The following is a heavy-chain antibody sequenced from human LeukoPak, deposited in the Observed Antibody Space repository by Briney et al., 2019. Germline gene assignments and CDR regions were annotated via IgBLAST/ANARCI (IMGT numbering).Heavy chain of an antibody. CDR1: GFTFSSYW. Sequence: GGSLRLSCAASGFTFSSYWMNWVRQAPGKGLEWVANIKHDGGETYYVDSVKGRFTIFRDNATNSLFLQMDSLRAEDTAVYYCARDRYDFWSAYRYYIDVWGKGTTVTVSS. CDR2: IKHDGGET. J-gene: IGHJ6*03. V-gene: IGHV3-7*01. D-gene: IGHD3-3*01. CDR3: ARDRYDFWSAYRYYIDV.